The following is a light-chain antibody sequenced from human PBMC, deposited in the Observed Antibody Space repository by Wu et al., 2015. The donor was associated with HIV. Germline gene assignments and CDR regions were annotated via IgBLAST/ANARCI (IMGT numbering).Light chain of an antibody. CDR3: QQSYSTPYT. V-gene: IGKV3-20*01. CDR1: QSVSSSY. CDR2: GAS. Sequence: EIVLTQSPGTLSLSPGERATLSCRASQSVSSSYLAWYQQKPGQTPSLLIYGASSRATGIPDRFSGSGSGTDFALTISNLQAEDFATYYCQQSYSTPYTFGQGTKLEI. J-gene: IGKJ2*01.